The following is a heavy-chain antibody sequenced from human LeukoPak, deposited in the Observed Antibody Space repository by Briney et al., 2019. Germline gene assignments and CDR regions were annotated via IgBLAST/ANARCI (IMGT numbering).Heavy chain of an antibody. CDR3: ARWGPEKCTDY. CDR2: IKQDETEK. CDR1: GFTFSNFW. Sequence: GGSLRLSCTASGFTFSNFWMGWVRQAPGKGLEWVANIKQDETEKFYLGSVKGRFTISRDNAKNSLYLQMDSLRAEDTAVYYCARWGPEKCTDYWGQGTLVTVSS. V-gene: IGHV3-7*01. D-gene: IGHD1-14*01. J-gene: IGHJ4*02.